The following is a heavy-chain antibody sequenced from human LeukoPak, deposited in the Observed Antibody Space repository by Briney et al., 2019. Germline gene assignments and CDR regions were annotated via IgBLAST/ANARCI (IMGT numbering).Heavy chain of an antibody. J-gene: IGHJ4*02. CDR2: TKPDGTAE. D-gene: IGHD2-15*01. CDR3: ARDGGLHTNFDF. Sequence: GGSLTLSCAASGFTFSNYWMGWVRQAPGTGLERVANTKPDGTAEYYADSVRGRFTTSRDNANNFLYLQMNSLGGEDTAVYCCARDGGLHTNFDFWGQGTLVTVSS. CDR1: GFTFSNYW. V-gene: IGHV3-7*01.